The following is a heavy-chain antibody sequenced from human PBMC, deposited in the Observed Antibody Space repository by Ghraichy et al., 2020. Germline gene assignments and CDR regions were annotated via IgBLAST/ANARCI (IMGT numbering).Heavy chain of an antibody. CDR1: GFIFSDSY. D-gene: IGHD3-22*01. CDR3: VRGYYYDTSGPKYYFDS. J-gene: IGHJ4*02. V-gene: IGHV3-11*01. Sequence: GGSLRLSCAASGFIFSDSYMSWIRQAPGKGLEWIAYIRNSGATIYYRDYVKGRFTISRDNTKDLLYLHMNSLRADDTAVYYCVRGYYYDTSGPKYYFDSWGQGTLVTVSS. CDR2: IRNSGATI.